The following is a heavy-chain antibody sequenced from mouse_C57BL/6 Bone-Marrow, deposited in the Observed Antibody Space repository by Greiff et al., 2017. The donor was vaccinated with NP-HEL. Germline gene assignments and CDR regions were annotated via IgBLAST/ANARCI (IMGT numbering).Heavy chain of an antibody. CDR3: ARSPYDGYYPDY. J-gene: IGHJ4*01. CDR2: IDPSDSYT. Sequence: VQLQQPGAELVKPGASVKLSCKASGYTFTSYWMQWVKQRPGQCLEWIGEIDPSDSYTNYNQKFKGKATLTVDTSSSTAYMQLSSLTSEDSAVYYCARSPYDGYYPDYWGQGTSVTVSS. V-gene: IGHV1-50*01. D-gene: IGHD2-3*01. CDR1: GYTFTSYW.